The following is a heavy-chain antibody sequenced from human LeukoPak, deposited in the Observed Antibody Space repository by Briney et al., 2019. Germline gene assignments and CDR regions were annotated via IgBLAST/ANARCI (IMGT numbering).Heavy chain of an antibody. D-gene: IGHD1-1*01. V-gene: IGHV4-39*07. CDR1: GGSISSSSYY. CDR2: IYYSGST. Sequence: SETLSFTCTVSGGSISSSSYYWGWIRQPPGKGLEWIGSIYYSGSTYYNPSLKSRVTISVDTSKNQFSLKLSSVTAADTAVYYCARGLGNDENYWGQGTLVTVSS. CDR3: ARGLGNDENY. J-gene: IGHJ4*02.